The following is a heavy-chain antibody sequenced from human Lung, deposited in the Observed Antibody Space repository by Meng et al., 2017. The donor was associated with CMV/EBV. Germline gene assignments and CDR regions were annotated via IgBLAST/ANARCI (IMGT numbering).Heavy chain of an antibody. J-gene: IGHJ5*02. D-gene: IGHD1-26*01. CDR3: ARVSKGGSYRFDP. V-gene: IGHV1-46*02. CDR2: IHPSGGSS. Sequence: QTGGEEKRPGASVGFSRNASGYTFNTNYTHWGRQPPGQGLEWMGVIHPSGGSSIYAQRFQGRVTMTSDTSTTTVYMDLSSLRSEDTAVYYCARVSKGGSYRFDPWGQGTLVTVSS. CDR1: GYTFNTNY.